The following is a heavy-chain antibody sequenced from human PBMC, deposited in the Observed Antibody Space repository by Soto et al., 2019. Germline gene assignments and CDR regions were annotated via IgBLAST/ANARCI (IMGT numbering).Heavy chain of an antibody. CDR2: INHSGST. CDR1: GGCLSGYY. Sequence: SQTLSLTCAVYGGCLSGYYWSWILQPPGKGLEWIGEINHSGSTNYNSSLKSRVTISVDTSKNQFSLKLSSVTAADTAVYYCARGMSAAGIFYYYYGMDVWGQGTTVTVSS. V-gene: IGHV4-34*01. CDR3: ARGMSAAGIFYYYYGMDV. D-gene: IGHD6-13*01. J-gene: IGHJ6*02.